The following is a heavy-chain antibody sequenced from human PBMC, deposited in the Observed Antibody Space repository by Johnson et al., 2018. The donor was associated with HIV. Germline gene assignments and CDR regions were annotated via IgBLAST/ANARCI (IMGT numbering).Heavy chain of an antibody. D-gene: IGHD2-15*01. CDR3: TRGWSAFDI. Sequence: EVQLLESGGGLVQPGGSLRLSCVASGFTFSSYWINWVRQAPGKGLVWISRINSDGRDINYADSVKGRFTISRDNAKNTLNLQMNSLRAEDTAVYYCTRGWSAFDIWGQGTMVTVSS. V-gene: IGHV3-74*02. CDR2: INSDGRDI. J-gene: IGHJ3*02. CDR1: GFTFSSYW.